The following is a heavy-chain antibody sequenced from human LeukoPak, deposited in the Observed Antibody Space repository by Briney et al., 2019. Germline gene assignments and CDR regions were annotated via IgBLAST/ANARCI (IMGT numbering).Heavy chain of an antibody. V-gene: IGHV4-34*01. D-gene: IGHD7-27*01. CDR3: ARPLGPYYYYMDV. CDR1: GGSFSGYY. CDR2: INHSGST. J-gene: IGHJ6*03. Sequence: SETLSLTCAVYGGSFSGYYWSWIRQPPGKGLEWIGEINHSGSTNYNPSLKSRVTISVDTSKNQFSLKLSSVTAADTAVHYCARPLGPYYYYMDVWGKGTTVTVSS.